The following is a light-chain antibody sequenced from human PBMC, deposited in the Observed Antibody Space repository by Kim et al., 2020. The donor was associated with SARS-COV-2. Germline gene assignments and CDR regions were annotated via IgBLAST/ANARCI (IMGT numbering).Light chain of an antibody. CDR3: ESRDSVFNHLV. J-gene: IGLJ2*01. Sequence: SSELTQDPAVSVALGQTVTITCQGDSLSSYFATWYQQKPGQAPIRVIYGAVRRPSGIPDRFSGSRSGNSATLTITGTQAEDEADYYCESRDSVFNHLVFGGGTQLTVL. V-gene: IGLV3-19*01. CDR1: SLSSYF. CDR2: GAV.